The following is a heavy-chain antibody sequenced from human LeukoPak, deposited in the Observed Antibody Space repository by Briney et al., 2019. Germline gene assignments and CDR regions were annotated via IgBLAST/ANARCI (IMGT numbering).Heavy chain of an antibody. CDR1: GYTFTAYY. Sequence: ASVKVSCKASGYTFTAYYMQWVRQAPGEGLEWMGWINPKSGGTKYAQTFQGRVTMTRDTSISTAYMELSRLRSDDTAVYYCARYPPDCSSTSCRPGDWFDPWGQGTLVTVSS. CDR2: INPKSGGT. CDR3: ARYPPDCSSTSCRPGDWFDP. V-gene: IGHV1-2*02. D-gene: IGHD2-2*01. J-gene: IGHJ5*02.